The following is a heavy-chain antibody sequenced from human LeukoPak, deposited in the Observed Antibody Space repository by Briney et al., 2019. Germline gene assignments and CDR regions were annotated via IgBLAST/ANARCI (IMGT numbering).Heavy chain of an antibody. CDR3: ARDKIEGPTKLDY. CDR1: GFTFSSYW. D-gene: IGHD1-1*01. Sequence: GGSLRLSCAASGFTFSSYWMSWVRQAPGKGLEWVANIKQEESEKYYVDSLKGRFTISRDNAKNSLYLQMNSLRAEDTAVYYCARDKIEGPTKLDYWGQGILVTASS. J-gene: IGHJ4*02. CDR2: IKQEESEK. V-gene: IGHV3-7*01.